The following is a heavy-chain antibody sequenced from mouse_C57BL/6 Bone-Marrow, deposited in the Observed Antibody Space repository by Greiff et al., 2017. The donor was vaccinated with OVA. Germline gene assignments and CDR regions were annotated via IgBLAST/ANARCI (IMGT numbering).Heavy chain of an antibody. CDR3: ARGTYYYYFDY. Sequence: QVQLKQPGAELVMPGASVKLSCQASGYTFTSYWMHWVKQRPGQGLEWIGEIAPSDSYTNYNQKFKGKSTVTVDKSSSTAYMLLSSLTSEDAAVYYCARGTYYYYFDYWGQGTTLTVSS. D-gene: IGHD1-1*01. CDR1: GYTFTSYW. V-gene: IGHV1-69*01. J-gene: IGHJ2*01. CDR2: IAPSDSYT.